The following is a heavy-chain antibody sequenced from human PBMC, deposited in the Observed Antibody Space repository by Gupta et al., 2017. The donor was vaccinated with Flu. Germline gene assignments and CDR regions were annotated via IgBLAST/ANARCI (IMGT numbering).Heavy chain of an antibody. D-gene: IGHD6-13*01. CDR2: IYYSGSP. CDR3: ARLGYSSSWVDS. V-gene: IGHV4-39*01. J-gene: IGHJ4*02. CDR1: GGSISSGTYY. Sequence: QLQLQESGPGLVKPSETVTLTCTVSGGSISSGTYYSGWIRQPPGKGLDWIGSIYYSGSPYYSPSLKSRVTILVDTSKNQFSLKLSSVTAADTAVYYCARLGYSSSWVDSWGQGTLVTVSS.